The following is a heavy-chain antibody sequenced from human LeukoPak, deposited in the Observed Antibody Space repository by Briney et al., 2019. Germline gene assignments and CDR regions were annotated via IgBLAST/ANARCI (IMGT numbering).Heavy chain of an antibody. CDR3: ARVAGGSYYLYYFDF. D-gene: IGHD3-22*01. CDR1: DYTFTTYA. J-gene: IGHJ4*02. V-gene: IGHV1-18*01. CDR2: ISAYNGNT. Sequence: GASVKVSCKTSDYTFTTYAISWVRQAPGQGLEWMGWISAYNGNTKSAQKLQGRVTMTTDTSTGTAYMELRSLRSDDTAVYYCARVAGGSYYLYYFDFWGQGTLVTVSS.